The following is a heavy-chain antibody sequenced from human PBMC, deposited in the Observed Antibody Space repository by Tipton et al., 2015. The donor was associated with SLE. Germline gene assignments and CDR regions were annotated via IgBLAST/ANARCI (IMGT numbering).Heavy chain of an antibody. CDR1: GFTFSSYD. V-gene: IGHV3-13*01. J-gene: IGHJ4*02. D-gene: IGHD6-13*01. Sequence: GSLRLSCAASGFTFSSYDMHWVRQATGKGLEWVSAIGTAGDTYYPGSVKGRFTISRENAKNSLYLQMNSLRAGDTAVYYCARGLRAAAGLREGCYFDYWGQGTLVTVSS. CDR3: ARGLRAAAGLREGCYFDY. CDR2: IGTAGDT.